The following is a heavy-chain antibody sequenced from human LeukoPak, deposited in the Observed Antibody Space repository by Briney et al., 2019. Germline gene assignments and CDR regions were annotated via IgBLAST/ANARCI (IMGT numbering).Heavy chain of an antibody. D-gene: IGHD3-22*01. Sequence: GGSLRLSCAASGFTFSDYYMSWIRQAPGKGLEWVSFISSSGSTIYYADSVKGRFTISRDNAKNSLYLQMNSLRAEDTAVYYCARESEVSYYYDSSGYYYGYYFDYWGQGTLVTVSS. CDR2: ISSSGSTI. CDR3: ARESEVSYYYDSSGYYYGYYFDY. V-gene: IGHV3-11*01. CDR1: GFTFSDYY. J-gene: IGHJ4*02.